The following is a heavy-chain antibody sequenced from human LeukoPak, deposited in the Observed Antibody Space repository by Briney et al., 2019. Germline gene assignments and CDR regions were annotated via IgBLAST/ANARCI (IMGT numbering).Heavy chain of an antibody. V-gene: IGHV1-8*01. CDR3: ARGITAGFDY. J-gene: IGHJ4*02. Sequence: GASVKVSCKASGYTFTSYDINWARQATGQGLGWMGWMSPSSSNTGYVQKFQGRVSMTWDTSISTAYMELTNLKSEDTAVYYCARGITAGFDYLGQGTLVTVSS. D-gene: IGHD6-13*01. CDR1: GYTFTSYD. CDR2: MSPSSSNT.